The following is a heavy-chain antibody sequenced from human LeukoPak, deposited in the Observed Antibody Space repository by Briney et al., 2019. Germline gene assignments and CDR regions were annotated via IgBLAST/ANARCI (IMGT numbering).Heavy chain of an antibody. CDR1: GYTFTGYY. V-gene: IGHV1-2*02. D-gene: IGHD3-22*01. Sequence: ASVKVSCKASGYTFTGYYMHWLRQAPGQGLEWMGWINPNSGGTNYAQKFQGRVTMTRDPSISTAYMELSRLRSDDTAVYYCARVRSDYYDSSGYYLDDEFDYWGQGTLVTVSS. CDR3: ARVRSDYYDSSGYYLDDEFDY. CDR2: INPNSGGT. J-gene: IGHJ4*02.